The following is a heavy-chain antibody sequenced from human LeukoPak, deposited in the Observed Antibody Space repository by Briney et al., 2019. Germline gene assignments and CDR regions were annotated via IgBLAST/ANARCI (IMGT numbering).Heavy chain of an antibody. V-gene: IGHV3-20*04. J-gene: IGHJ5*02. CDR1: GFTFDDYG. CDR3: ARDPRDYGDYWGNWFDP. Sequence: AGGSLRLSCAASGFTFDDYGMSWVRQAPGKGLEWVSGINWNGGSTGYADSVKGRFTISRDNAKNSLYLQMNSLRAEDTAVYYCARDPRDYGDYWGNWFDPWGQGTLVTVSS. D-gene: IGHD4-17*01. CDR2: INWNGGST.